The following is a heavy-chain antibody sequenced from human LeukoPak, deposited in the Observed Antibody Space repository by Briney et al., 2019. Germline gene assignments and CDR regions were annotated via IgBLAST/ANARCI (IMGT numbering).Heavy chain of an antibody. J-gene: IGHJ4*02. CDR3: ARDSIVGGDCYPCLDY. D-gene: IGHD2-21*02. Sequence: ASVKVSCKASGYTFTGYYMHWVRQAPGQGLEWMGWINPNSGGTNYGQKFQGRVTMTRDTSISTAYMELSGLRYDDTAVYYCARDSIVGGDCYPCLDYWGQGTLVTVSS. CDR2: INPNSGGT. CDR1: GYTFTGYY. V-gene: IGHV1-2*02.